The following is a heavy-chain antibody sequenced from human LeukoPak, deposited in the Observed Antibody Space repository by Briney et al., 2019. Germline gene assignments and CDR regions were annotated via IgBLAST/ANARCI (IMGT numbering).Heavy chain of an antibody. CDR3: ARDRVAAAGTRSQNWFDP. D-gene: IGHD6-13*01. CDR1: GGTFSSYA. V-gene: IGHV1-18*01. J-gene: IGHJ5*02. Sequence: GASVKVSCKASGGTFSSYAISWVRQAPGQGLEWMGWISAYNGNTNYAQKLQGRVTMTTDTSTSTAYMELRSLRSDDTAVYYCARDRVAAAGTRSQNWFDPWGQGTLVTVSS. CDR2: ISAYNGNT.